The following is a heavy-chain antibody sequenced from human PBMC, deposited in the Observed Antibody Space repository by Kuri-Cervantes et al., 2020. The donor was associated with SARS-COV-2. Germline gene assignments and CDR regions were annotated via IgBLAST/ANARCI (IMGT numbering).Heavy chain of an antibody. CDR2: IHHSGTT. V-gene: IGHV4-38-2*02. J-gene: IGHJ3*01. CDR3: ARPLAGGTGSSDAFDF. D-gene: IGHD3-10*01. Sequence: SETLSLTCSVSGYSISGSYYWGWTRQPPGKGLEWIGTIHHSGTTYYNPSLESRVTISVDTSQNLFSLELTSVSAADTAVYYCARPLAGGTGSSDAFDFWGQGTLVTVSS. CDR1: GYSISGSYY.